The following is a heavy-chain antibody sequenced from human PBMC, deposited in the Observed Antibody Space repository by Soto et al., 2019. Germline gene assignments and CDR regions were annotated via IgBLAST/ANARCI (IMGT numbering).Heavy chain of an antibody. Sequence: GALRLSCAASDFDFSSYGIHWVRQAPGKGLEWVAASSYDGRETFYADSAKGRFTVSKEMSKNTAFLQMNALRHEDTAVYFCARDSGWPILNFDNWGQGTPVTVSS. D-gene: IGHD3-10*01. CDR2: SSYDGRET. CDR1: DFDFSSYG. V-gene: IGHV3-30*03. CDR3: ARDSGWPILNFDN. J-gene: IGHJ4*02.